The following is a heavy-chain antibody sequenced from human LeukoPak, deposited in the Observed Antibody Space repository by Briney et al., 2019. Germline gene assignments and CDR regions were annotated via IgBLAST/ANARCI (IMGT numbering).Heavy chain of an antibody. CDR1: GYTFTSYG. CDR3: ARVKYGSGSLIYYYYYMDV. J-gene: IGHJ6*03. Sequence: ASVKVSCKASGYTFTSYGISWVRQAPGQGLEWMGWISAYNGNTNYAQKLQGRVTMTTDTSTSTAYMELRSLRSDDTAVYYCARVKYGSGSLIYYYYYMDVWGKGTTVTISS. V-gene: IGHV1-18*01. D-gene: IGHD3-10*01. CDR2: ISAYNGNT.